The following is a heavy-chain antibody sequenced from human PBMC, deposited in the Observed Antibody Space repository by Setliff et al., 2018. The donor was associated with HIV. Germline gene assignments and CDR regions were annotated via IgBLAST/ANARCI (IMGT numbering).Heavy chain of an antibody. J-gene: IGHJ6*03. V-gene: IGHV1-3*01. CDR3: ARRVQGSNWYSQYYYYYIDV. CDR1: GYTFTTYS. D-gene: IGHD6-13*01. CDR2: INVGKGDT. Sequence: ASVKVSCKASGYTFTTYSMHWVRQAPGQSLEWMGWINVGKGDTKYSQEFQGRITITRDTSISTAYMELSSLRSDDTAVYYCARRVQGSNWYSQYYYYYIDVWGKGTTVTVSS.